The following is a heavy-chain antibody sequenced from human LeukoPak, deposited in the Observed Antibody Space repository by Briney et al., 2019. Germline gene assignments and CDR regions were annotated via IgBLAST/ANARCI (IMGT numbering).Heavy chain of an antibody. D-gene: IGHD2-2*01. CDR2: IYNSGSA. V-gene: IGHV4-59*11. Sequence: SETLSLTCTVSGGSISSHYWSWIRQPPGKGLEWIGYIYNSGSAKYNPSLKSRVTISLDTSKNQFSLRLSSVTAADTAMYYCARDCRRTNCFDYGGQGTLVTVSS. J-gene: IGHJ4*02. CDR3: ARDCRRTNCFDY. CDR1: GGSISSHY.